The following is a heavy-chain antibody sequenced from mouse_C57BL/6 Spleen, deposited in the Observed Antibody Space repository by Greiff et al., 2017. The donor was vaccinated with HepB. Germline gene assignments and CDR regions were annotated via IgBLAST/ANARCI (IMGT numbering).Heavy chain of an antibody. CDR2: IDPSDSYT. V-gene: IGHV1-50*01. D-gene: IGHD1-1*01. CDR1: GYTFTSYW. Sequence: QVQLQQPGAELVKPGASVKLSCKASGYTFTSYWMQWVKQRPGQGLEWIGEIDPSDSYTNYNQKFKGKATLTVDTSSSTAYMQRSSLPSEDAAVYYCARVYYGRRGYFDVWGTGTTVTVSS. J-gene: IGHJ1*03. CDR3: ARVYYGRRGYFDV.